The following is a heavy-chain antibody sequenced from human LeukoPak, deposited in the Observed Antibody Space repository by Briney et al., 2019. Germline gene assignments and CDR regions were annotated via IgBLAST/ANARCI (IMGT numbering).Heavy chain of an antibody. Sequence: PGGSLRLSCAASGFTFSRYWMSWLRQAPGKGLEWVANIKGDGSAGYYVDSVKGRFTISRDNAKNSLYLHMNSLRAEDTAVYYCARIGVTPTVLSAYDIWGQGTMVTVSS. V-gene: IGHV3-7*05. D-gene: IGHD2-21*02. CDR3: ARIGVTPTVLSAYDI. CDR2: IKGDGSAG. CDR1: GFTFSRYW. J-gene: IGHJ3*02.